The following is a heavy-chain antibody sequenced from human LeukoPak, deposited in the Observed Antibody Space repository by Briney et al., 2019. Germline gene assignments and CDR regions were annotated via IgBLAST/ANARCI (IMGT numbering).Heavy chain of an antibody. D-gene: IGHD4-17*01. CDR2: IDGDGSGT. CDR1: GLTFSNHW. J-gene: IGHJ4*02. Sequence: GGSLRLSCAASGLTFSNHWMRWVRHAPGKGLVWVSRIDGDGSGTNYADSVKGPFTISRDNAKNTSYLQMDSLRAEDSAVYYCATVFDYWGQGTLVTVSS. CDR3: ATVFDY. V-gene: IGHV3-74*01.